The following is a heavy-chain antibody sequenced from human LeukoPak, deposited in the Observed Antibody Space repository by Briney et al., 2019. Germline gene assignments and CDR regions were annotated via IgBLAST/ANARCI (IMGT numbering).Heavy chain of an antibody. CDR3: ARDGPMVRGVITPFDY. CDR2: IKQEGSEK. D-gene: IGHD3-10*01. CDR1: GFTFSSYW. V-gene: IGHV3-7*01. J-gene: IGHJ4*02. Sequence: GGSLRLSCAASGFTFSSYWMSWVRQAPGKGLEWLANIKQEGSEKYYVDSVKGRFTISRDNAKNSLYLQMNSLRAEDTAVYYCARDGPMVRGVITPFDYWGQGTLVTVSS.